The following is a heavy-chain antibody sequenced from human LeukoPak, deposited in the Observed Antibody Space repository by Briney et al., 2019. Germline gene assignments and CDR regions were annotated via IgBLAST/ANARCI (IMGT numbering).Heavy chain of an antibody. CDR1: GYTFTGYY. D-gene: IGHD1-20*01. CDR2: INPNSGGT. J-gene: IGHJ3*02. Sequence: ASVKVSCKAPGYTFTGYYMHWVRQAPGQGLEWMGWINPNSGGTNYAQKFQGRVTMTRDTSISTAYMELSRLRSDDTAVYYCAINEGYNWNDVFAFDIWGQGTMVTVSS. CDR3: AINEGYNWNDVFAFDI. V-gene: IGHV1-2*02.